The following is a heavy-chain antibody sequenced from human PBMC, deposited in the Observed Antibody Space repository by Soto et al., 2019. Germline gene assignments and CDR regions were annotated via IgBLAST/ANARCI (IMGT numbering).Heavy chain of an antibody. CDR3: ASADSTPYYFDY. D-gene: IGHD2-2*01. CDR2: IYYSGST. J-gene: IGHJ4*02. CDR1: GGSISSYY. V-gene: IGHV4-59*01. Sequence: SETLSLTCTVSGGSISSYYWSWIRQPPGKGLEWIGYIYYSGSTNYNPSLKSRVTMSVDTSKNQFSLKLNSVTAADTAVYYCASADSTPYYFDYWGQGTLVTVSS.